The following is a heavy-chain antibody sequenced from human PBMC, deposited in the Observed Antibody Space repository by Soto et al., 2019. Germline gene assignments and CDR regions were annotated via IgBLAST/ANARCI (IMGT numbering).Heavy chain of an antibody. V-gene: IGHV3-23*01. CDR1: GFTFSSYA. Sequence: GGSLRLSCAASGFTFSSYAMSWVSQAPGKGLEWVSAISGSGGSTYYADSVKGRFTISRDNSKNTLYLQMNSLRAEDTAVYYCATPYDILTGYYPNYYYGMDVWGQGTTVTVSS. CDR2: ISGSGGST. J-gene: IGHJ6*02. CDR3: ATPYDILTGYYPNYYYGMDV. D-gene: IGHD3-9*01.